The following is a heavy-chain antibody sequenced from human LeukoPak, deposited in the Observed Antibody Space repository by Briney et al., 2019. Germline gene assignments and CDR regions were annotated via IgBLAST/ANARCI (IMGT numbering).Heavy chain of an antibody. CDR2: ISSSSSYI. CDR1: GFTFSSYA. CDR3: ARRPAAMKGEDY. Sequence: TGGSLRLSCAASGFTFSSYAMNWVHQAPGKGLEWVSSISSSSSYIYYADSVKGRFTISRDNAKNSLYLQMNSLRAEDTAVYYCARRPAAMKGEDYWGQGTLVTVSS. J-gene: IGHJ4*02. V-gene: IGHV3-21*01. D-gene: IGHD2-2*01.